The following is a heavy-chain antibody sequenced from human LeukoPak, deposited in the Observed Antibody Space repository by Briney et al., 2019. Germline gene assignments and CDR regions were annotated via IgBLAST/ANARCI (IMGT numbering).Heavy chain of an antibody. CDR2: ISSSSSYI. Sequence: GGSLRLSCAASGFTFSSYSMNWVRQAPGKGLEWVSSISSSSSYIYYADSVKGRFTISRDNAKNSLYLQMNSLRAEDTAVYYCARPYYDFWSGYYAGGSHYYYYMDVWGKGTTVTGSS. CDR1: GFTFSSYS. J-gene: IGHJ6*03. V-gene: IGHV3-21*01. D-gene: IGHD3-3*01. CDR3: ARPYYDFWSGYYAGGSHYYYYMDV.